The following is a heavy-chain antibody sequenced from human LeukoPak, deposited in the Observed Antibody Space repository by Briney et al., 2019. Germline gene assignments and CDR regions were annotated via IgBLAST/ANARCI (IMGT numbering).Heavy chain of an antibody. Sequence: ASVKVSCKASGNTFTGYYMHWVRQAPGQGLEWMGWINPDSGGTNYAEKFQGRVTMTRDTSISTAYMELSRLRSDDTAVYYCARSTHRDSDAFDIWGQGTMVTVSS. D-gene: IGHD2-2*01. V-gene: IGHV1-2*02. CDR3: ARSTHRDSDAFDI. CDR1: GNTFTGYY. J-gene: IGHJ3*02. CDR2: INPDSGGT.